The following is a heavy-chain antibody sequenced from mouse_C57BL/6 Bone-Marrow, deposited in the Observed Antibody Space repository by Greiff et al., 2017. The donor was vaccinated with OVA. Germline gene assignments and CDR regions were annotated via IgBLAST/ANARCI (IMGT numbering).Heavy chain of an antibody. V-gene: IGHV1-59*01. J-gene: IGHJ3*01. CDR3: ARGYGNYVAY. CDR2: IDPSDSYT. CDR1: GYTFTSYW. D-gene: IGHD2-1*01. Sequence: QVQLQQPGAELVRPGTSVKLSCKASGYTFTSYWMHWVKQRPGQGLEWIGVIDPSDSYTNYNQKFKGKATLTVDPSSSTAYMQLSSLTSEDSAVYYCARGYGNYVAYWGQGTLVTVSA.